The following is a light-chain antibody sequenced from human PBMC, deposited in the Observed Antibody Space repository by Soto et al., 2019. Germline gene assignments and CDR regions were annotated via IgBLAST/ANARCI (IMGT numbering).Light chain of an antibody. CDR2: GAS. CDR1: QSISSF. V-gene: IGKV3-11*01. J-gene: IGKJ1*01. Sequence: EIVLTQSPATLSLSPWERATLSCRASQSISSFLAWYQQKPGQAPRLLIYGASNRATGIPARFSGSGSGTDFTLTISSLEPEDFAVYYCHQRKSWPRTFGQGTKVDIK. CDR3: HQRKSWPRT.